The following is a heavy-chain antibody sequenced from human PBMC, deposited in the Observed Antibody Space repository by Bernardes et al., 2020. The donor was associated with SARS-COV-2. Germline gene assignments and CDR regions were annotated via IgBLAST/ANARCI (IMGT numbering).Heavy chain of an antibody. CDR2: IFISGTT. V-gene: IGHV4-61*01. D-gene: IGHD3-9*01. J-gene: IGHJ6*02. CDR1: GGSVRSASYY. CDR3: AGDAYYDTVTAYYPRKHGIDV. Sequence: SDALSPTCTVSGGSVRSASYYWSWIRQPPGKGLEWIGYIFISGTTNFNASLMTRGTMSLDTSKNQFFLRLSSVTAADTAVYYCAGDAYYDTVTAYYPRKHGIDVWGPGTTVTVSS.